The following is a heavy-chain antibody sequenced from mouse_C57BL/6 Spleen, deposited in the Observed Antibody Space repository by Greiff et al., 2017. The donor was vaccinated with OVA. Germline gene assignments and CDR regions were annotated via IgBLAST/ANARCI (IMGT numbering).Heavy chain of an antibody. V-gene: IGHV1-74*01. CDR2: IHPSDSDT. J-gene: IGHJ3*01. CDR1: GYTFTSYW. Sequence: QVQLQQPGAELVKPGASVKVSCKASGYTFTSYWMHWVKQRPGQGLEWIGRIHPSDSDTNYNQKFKGKATLTVDKSSSTAYMQLSSLTSEDSAVYYCAIPAIYDDGSSPPGFAYWGQGTLVTVSA. CDR3: AIPAIYDDGSSPPGFAY. D-gene: IGHD1-1*01.